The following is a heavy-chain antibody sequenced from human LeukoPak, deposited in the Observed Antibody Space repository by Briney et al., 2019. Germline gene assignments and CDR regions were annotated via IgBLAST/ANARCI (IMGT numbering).Heavy chain of an antibody. CDR1: GGSISGNSYY. CDR2: IYYSGST. V-gene: IGHV4-39*01. CDR3: ARLRPYHYGYMDV. D-gene: IGHD3-10*01. Sequence: SETLSLTCIVSGGSISGNSYYWGWIRQPPGKGLDWIGSIYYSGSTYYNPSLKSRVTISVDTSKSQFSLKLNSVTAADTAVYYCARLRPYHYGYMDVWGKGTTVT. J-gene: IGHJ6*03.